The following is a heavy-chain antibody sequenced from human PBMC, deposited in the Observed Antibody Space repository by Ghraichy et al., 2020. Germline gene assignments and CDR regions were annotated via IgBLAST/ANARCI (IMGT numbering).Heavy chain of an antibody. D-gene: IGHD1/OR15-1a*01. CDR3: ASNKYGMDV. V-gene: IGHV4-59*08. CDR2: IYYSGST. Sequence: SETLSLTCTVSGGSISRYYWSWIRKPPGKRLEWICYIYYSGSTYYNPSLKSGVTISIDTSKNQLSLKLSSVTAADTAVYYCASNKYGMDVWGQGNTVTVSS. CDR1: GGSISRYY. J-gene: IGHJ6*02.